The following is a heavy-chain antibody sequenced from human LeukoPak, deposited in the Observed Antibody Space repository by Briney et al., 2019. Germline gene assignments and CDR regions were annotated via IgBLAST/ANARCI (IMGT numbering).Heavy chain of an antibody. D-gene: IGHD4-17*01. CDR2: IYSTGST. V-gene: IGHV4-4*07. Sequence: SETLSLTCIVSGGSINNYYWSWIRQPAGKGLEWIGRIYSTGSTNYNPSLKSRVTISIDKSKNQFSLKVSSVTAADTAAYYCARANNGDVDYWGQGTLVTVSS. CDR1: GGSINNYY. CDR3: ARANNGDVDY. J-gene: IGHJ4*02.